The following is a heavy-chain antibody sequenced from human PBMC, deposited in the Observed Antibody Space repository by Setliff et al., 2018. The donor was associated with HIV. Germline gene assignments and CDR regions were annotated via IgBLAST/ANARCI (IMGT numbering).Heavy chain of an antibody. Sequence: SETLSLTCTVSGGSISSYYWSWIRQPPGKGLEWIGNIHSSGSTNYNPSLKSRVTMSLDTSKKHFSLKLKSVTAADTAVYYCALTGHRLLRGYMDVWGKGTTVTVSS. CDR1: GGSISSYY. CDR3: ALTGHRLLRGYMDV. V-gene: IGHV4-4*09. D-gene: IGHD2-15*01. CDR2: IHSSGST. J-gene: IGHJ6*03.